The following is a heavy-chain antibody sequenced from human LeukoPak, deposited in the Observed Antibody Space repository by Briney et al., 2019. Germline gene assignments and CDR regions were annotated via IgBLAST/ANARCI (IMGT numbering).Heavy chain of an antibody. CDR3: VRDFWSGIQGAFDI. D-gene: IGHD3-3*01. CDR1: GGSFDSNAYY. Sequence: SETLSLTCTVSGGSFDSNAYYWGWIRQPPGKGLEWIGTIYYSGSTYYNPSLKSRVTISVDTSKNQFSLKLSSVTAADTAVYYCVRDFWSGIQGAFDIWGQGTMVTVSS. J-gene: IGHJ3*02. V-gene: IGHV4-39*07. CDR2: IYYSGST.